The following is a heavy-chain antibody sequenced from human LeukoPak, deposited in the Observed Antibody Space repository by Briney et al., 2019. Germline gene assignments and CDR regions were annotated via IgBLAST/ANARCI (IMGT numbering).Heavy chain of an antibody. Sequence: GEAPKISCKGSGDSFSNHWIGWGRQMPREGLEGMGIIHPDESDTRYSPSFQDQVTISADKSISTAYVQWSRLKASDTAMYFCGRASSGGTASPIDYWGQGTLVTVSA. CDR2: IHPDESDT. D-gene: IGHD4-23*01. CDR1: GDSFSNHW. J-gene: IGHJ4*02. V-gene: IGHV5-51*01. CDR3: GRASSGGTASPIDY.